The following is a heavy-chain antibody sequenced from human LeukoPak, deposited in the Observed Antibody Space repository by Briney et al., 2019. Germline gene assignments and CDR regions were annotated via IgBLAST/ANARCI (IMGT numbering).Heavy chain of an antibody. CDR1: GFTFSSYW. J-gene: IGHJ3*02. Sequence: GGSLRLSCAASGFTFSSYWMSWVRQAPGKGLEWVANIKQDGSEKYYVDSVKGRFTISRDNAKNSLYLQMNSLRAEDTAVYYCARDGQYYYDSSGYFLTPDAFDIWGQGTMVTVSS. CDR3: ARDGQYYYDSSGYFLTPDAFDI. D-gene: IGHD3-22*01. CDR2: IKQDGSEK. V-gene: IGHV3-7*03.